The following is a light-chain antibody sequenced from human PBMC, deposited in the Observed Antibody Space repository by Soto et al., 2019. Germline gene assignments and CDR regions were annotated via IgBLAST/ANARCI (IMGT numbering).Light chain of an antibody. CDR2: GAS. Sequence: VMTQSPATLSVSPGERATVPCRASQSVSNNLAWYQQKPGLAPRLIIYGASTRATGIPARFSGNGYGTECTLSISSLQSEDFAVYYCQQYHKWPLTLSGGTKVDIK. J-gene: IGKJ4*01. V-gene: IGKV3-15*01. CDR3: QQYHKWPLT. CDR1: QSVSNN.